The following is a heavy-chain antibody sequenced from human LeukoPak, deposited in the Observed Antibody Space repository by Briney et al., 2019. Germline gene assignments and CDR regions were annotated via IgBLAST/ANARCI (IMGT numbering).Heavy chain of an antibody. J-gene: IGHJ5*02. Sequence: PGGSLRLSCAASGFTFSSYWMHWVRQAPGKGLVWVSRINSDGSSTSYADSVKGRFTISRDNAKNTLYLQMNSLRAEDTAVYYCALNRGVSTRFDPWGQGTLVTVSS. D-gene: IGHD1/OR15-1a*01. CDR3: ALNRGVSTRFDP. V-gene: IGHV3-74*01. CDR1: GFTFSSYW. CDR2: INSDGSST.